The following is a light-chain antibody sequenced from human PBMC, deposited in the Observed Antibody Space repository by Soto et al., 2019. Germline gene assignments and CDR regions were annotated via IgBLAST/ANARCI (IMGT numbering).Light chain of an antibody. CDR2: GVS. CDR3: SSYASGGSYV. V-gene: IGLV2-14*03. Sequence: QSVLTQPASVSGSPGLSITISCSGSSSDVGGYNAVSWYQQHPGKVPKLVIYGVSDRPSGISSRFSASKSGNTASLTISGLQAEDEADYYCSSYASGGSYVFGTGTKLTVL. CDR1: SSDVGGYNA. J-gene: IGLJ1*01.